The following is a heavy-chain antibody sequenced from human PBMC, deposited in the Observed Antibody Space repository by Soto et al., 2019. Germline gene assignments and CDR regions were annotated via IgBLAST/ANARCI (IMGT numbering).Heavy chain of an antibody. V-gene: IGHV1-3*01. D-gene: IGHD3-3*01. Sequence: ASVKVSCKASGYTFTNYAIHWVRQAPGQRLEWMGWINAGNGNTKYSEKFQGRVTITRDTFASTAYMEVSSLRSEDTAVYYCARGFPLWLDPWGQGTLVTVSS. CDR2: INAGNGNT. CDR1: GYTFTNYA. J-gene: IGHJ5*02. CDR3: ARGFPLWLDP.